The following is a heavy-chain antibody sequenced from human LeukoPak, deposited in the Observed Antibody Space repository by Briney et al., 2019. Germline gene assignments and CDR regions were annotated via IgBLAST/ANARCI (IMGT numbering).Heavy chain of an antibody. CDR1: LSTLSTYW. CDR3: ARETRGTVGSY. D-gene: IGHD1-26*01. V-gene: IGHV3-7*05. J-gene: IGHJ4*02. CDR2: LKQDGSDK. Sequence: GGSLRLSCTASLSTLSTYWMTWFRQTPGGGLEWVASLKQDGSDKYYVDSVKGRFTISRGNAGNSLYLQMNSLRAEDTAVYYCARETRGTVGSYWGQGTLVTVSS.